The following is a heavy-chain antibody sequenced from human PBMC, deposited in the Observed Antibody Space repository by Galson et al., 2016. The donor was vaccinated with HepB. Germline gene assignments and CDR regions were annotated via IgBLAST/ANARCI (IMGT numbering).Heavy chain of an antibody. CDR1: GFTFSNYA. CDR2: ISSSGGYT. V-gene: IGHV3-23*01. J-gene: IGHJ6*02. CDR3: ARPGEGYGYDYGMDV. Sequence: SLRLSCAASGFTFSNYAMSWVRQAPGKGLEWVSTISSSGGYTYYADSVKGRFTISRDSSKNTLYLQMNSLRADDTAVYYCARPGEGYGYDYGMDVWGQGTTVTVSS. D-gene: IGHD5-18*01.